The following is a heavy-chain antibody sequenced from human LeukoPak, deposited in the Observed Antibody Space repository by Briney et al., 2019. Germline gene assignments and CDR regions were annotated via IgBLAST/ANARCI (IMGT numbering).Heavy chain of an antibody. D-gene: IGHD6-6*01. CDR3: ARTVAARRAFDY. Sequence: GESMKISWKGSGYRFTSYWIGWVRQMPGKGLEWMGIIYPGDSDTRYSPSFQGQVTISADKSISTAYPQWSSLKASDTAMYYCARTVAARRAFDYWGQGTLVTVSS. CDR2: IYPGDSDT. J-gene: IGHJ4*02. V-gene: IGHV5-51*01. CDR1: GYRFTSYW.